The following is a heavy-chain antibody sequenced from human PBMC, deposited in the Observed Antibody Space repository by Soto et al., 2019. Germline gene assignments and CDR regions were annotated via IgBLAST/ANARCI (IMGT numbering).Heavy chain of an antibody. CDR2: ISGSGGST. J-gene: IGHJ4*02. CDR1: GFSFSSYA. Sequence: GGSLRLSCAASGFSFSSYAMSWVRQAPGKGLEWVSAISGSGGSTYYTDSVKGRFTISRDNSKNTLYLQMNSLRAEDTAIYYCAKDPSVAAPHFIDYWGQGTLVTVSS. CDR3: AKDPSVAAPHFIDY. D-gene: IGHD6-6*01. V-gene: IGHV3-23*01.